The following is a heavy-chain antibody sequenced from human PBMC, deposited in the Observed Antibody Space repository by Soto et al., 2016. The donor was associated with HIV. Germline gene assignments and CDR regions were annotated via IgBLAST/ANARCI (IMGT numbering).Heavy chain of an antibody. Sequence: EVQLVESGGGLVQPGGSLRLSCAASGFTFSSYWMHWVRQAPGKGLVWASLINSDGGSTSYADSVKGRFTISRDNAKNTLYLQMNSLRAEDTAVYYCASGGVPYIWGSYRHDYWGQGTLVTVSS. J-gene: IGHJ4*02. V-gene: IGHV3-74*01. CDR3: ASGGVPYIWGSYRHDY. CDR2: INSDGGST. D-gene: IGHD3-16*02. CDR1: GFTFSSYW.